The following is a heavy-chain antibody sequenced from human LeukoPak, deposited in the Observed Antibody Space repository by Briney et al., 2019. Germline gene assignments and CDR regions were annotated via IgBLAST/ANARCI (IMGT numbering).Heavy chain of an antibody. Sequence: SETLSPTCAVSGYSISSGYYWGWIRQPPGKGLEWIGSIYHSGSTYYNPSLKSRVTISVDTSKNQFSLKLSSVTAADTAVYYCARLGYGYYFDYWGQGTLVTVSS. CDR2: IYHSGST. CDR1: GYSISSGYY. V-gene: IGHV4-38-2*01. J-gene: IGHJ4*02. CDR3: ARLGYGYYFDY. D-gene: IGHD5-18*01.